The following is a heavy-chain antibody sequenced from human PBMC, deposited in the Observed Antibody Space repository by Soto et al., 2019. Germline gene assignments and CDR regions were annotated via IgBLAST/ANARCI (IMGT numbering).Heavy chain of an antibody. D-gene: IGHD2-2*01. Sequence: SQPLSLTCTVSGNSIATRAYDWIWIRQHPGKGLVWFGYISNSGTTYYNPSLKNRFTISIDTSKNQISLILTAVTAACTAVYYCARVCRSHQPLRAFDVWGPGTKVTVSS. CDR3: ARVCRSHQPLRAFDV. V-gene: IGHV4-31*03. J-gene: IGHJ3*01. CDR1: GNSIATRAYD. CDR2: ISNSGTT.